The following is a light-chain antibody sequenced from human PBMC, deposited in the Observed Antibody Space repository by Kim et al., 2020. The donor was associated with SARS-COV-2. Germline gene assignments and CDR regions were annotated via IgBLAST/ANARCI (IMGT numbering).Light chain of an antibody. V-gene: IGKV3-11*01. CDR2: SAS. J-gene: IGKJ5*01. CDR1: HFISSS. CDR3: QQRYNRIS. Sequence: EIVLTQSPATLTMSPGGRATLSCRASHFISSSLAWYQQLPGQTPRLLIYSASNRATGIPARFSGRGFGTDFSLTISSLEPEDFAVYYCQQRYNRISFGQGTRLEIK.